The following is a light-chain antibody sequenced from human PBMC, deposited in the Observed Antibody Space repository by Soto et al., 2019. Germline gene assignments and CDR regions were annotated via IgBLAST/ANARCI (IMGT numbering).Light chain of an antibody. CDR1: QSISSW. Sequence: DIQMTQSPSTLSASVGDRVTITCRASQSISSWLAWYQQKPGKAPKLLIYDASSLESGVPSRFSGSGSGTEYTLTISRVQPDDFATYYCQQYNSYSGTFGQGTKVEI. J-gene: IGKJ1*01. CDR2: DAS. V-gene: IGKV1-5*01. CDR3: QQYNSYSGT.